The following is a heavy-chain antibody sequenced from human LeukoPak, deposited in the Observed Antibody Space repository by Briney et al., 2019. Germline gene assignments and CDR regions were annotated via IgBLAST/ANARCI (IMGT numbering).Heavy chain of an antibody. CDR3: ARVQIRSAWSFSFYYFDY. CDR1: GYSFSDYY. CDR2: INPNTGGT. J-gene: IGHJ4*02. Sequence: ASVRVSCKAFGYSFSDYYMHWVRQAPGQGLEWMGWINPNTGGTNFAQKFQDRVTMTTDTSISTAYMELSRLRSDDTAVYYCARVQIRSAWSFSFYYFDYWGQGTLVTVSS. V-gene: IGHV1-2*02. D-gene: IGHD6-19*01.